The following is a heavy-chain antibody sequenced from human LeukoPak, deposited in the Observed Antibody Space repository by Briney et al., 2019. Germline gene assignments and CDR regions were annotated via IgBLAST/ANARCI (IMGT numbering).Heavy chain of an antibody. D-gene: IGHD2/OR15-2a*01. CDR1: GFIFTKYW. J-gene: IGHJ4*02. Sequence: GSLRLSCAASGFIFTKYWMHWVLQAPGKGLVWVSHVNSDGSATSYADSVKGRFTISRDNAKNTVYLHMNSLRVEDTAVYYCTSFYETNWGQGTLVTVSS. CDR2: VNSDGSAT. CDR3: TSFYETN. V-gene: IGHV3-74*01.